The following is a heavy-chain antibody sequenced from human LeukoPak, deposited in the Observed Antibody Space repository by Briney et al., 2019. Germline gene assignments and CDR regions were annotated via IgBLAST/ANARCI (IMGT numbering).Heavy chain of an antibody. CDR3: ARQGELRYFDWLSQSSSWYYYYMDV. CDR1: GFTFSDYG. CDR2: IQYERNTK. V-gene: IGHV3-30*02. Sequence: GGSLRLSCAASGFTFSDYGMHWVRQGPAKGLEWVAFIQYERNTKYYADSVKGRFTISRDISKNTVYLQMNSLRAEDTAVYYCARQGELRYFDWLSQSSSWYYYYMDVWGKGTTVTVSS. J-gene: IGHJ6*03. D-gene: IGHD3-9*01.